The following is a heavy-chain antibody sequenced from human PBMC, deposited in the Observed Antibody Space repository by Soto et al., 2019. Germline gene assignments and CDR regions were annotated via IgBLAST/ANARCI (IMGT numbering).Heavy chain of an antibody. V-gene: IGHV3-23*01. D-gene: IGHD5-18*01. CDR2: ISGSGGST. J-gene: IGHJ4*02. CDR1: GFTFSSYA. CDR3: AKPLPGAIQLFSSDFDY. Sequence: GGSLRLSCAASGFTFSSYAMSWVRQAPGKGLEWVSAISGSGGSTYYADSVKGRFTISRDNSKNTLYLQMNSLRAEDTAVYYCAKPLPGAIQLFSSDFDYWGQGTLVTVSS.